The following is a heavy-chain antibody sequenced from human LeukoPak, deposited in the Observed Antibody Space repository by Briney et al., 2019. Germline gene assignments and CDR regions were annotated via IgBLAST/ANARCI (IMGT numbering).Heavy chain of an antibody. CDR1: GFTFSSYA. J-gene: IGHJ4*02. V-gene: IGHV3-23*01. CDR2: ISGSGGST. D-gene: IGHD2-2*01. Sequence: GGSLRLSCAASGFTFSSYAMSWVRQAPGKGLEWVSAISGSGGSTYYADSVKGRFTISRDNSKNTLYLQMDSLRAEDTAVYYCAKGVVVPAAISAFDYWGQGTLVTVSS. CDR3: AKGVVVPAAISAFDY.